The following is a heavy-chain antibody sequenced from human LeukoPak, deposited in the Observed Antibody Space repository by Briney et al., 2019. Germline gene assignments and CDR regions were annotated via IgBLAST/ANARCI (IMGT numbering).Heavy chain of an antibody. D-gene: IGHD6-6*01. CDR3: ASGVAARKGGSTGLIDY. CDR2: INHSGST. J-gene: IGHJ4*02. V-gene: IGHV4-34*01. Sequence: SETLSLTCAVYGGSFSGYYWSWIRQPPGKGLEWIGEINHSGSTNYNPSLKGRVTISVDTSKNQFSLKLSSVTAADTAVYYCASGVAARKGGSTGLIDYWGQGTLVTVSS. CDR1: GGSFSGYY.